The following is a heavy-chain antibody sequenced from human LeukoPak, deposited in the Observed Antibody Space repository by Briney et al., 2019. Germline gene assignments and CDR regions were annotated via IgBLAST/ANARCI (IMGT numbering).Heavy chain of an antibody. Sequence: GGSLRLSCAASGFTFSSYAMSWVRQAPGKGPEWVSAISGGGGNTYYADSVKGRFTVSRDNSKNTLYLQMNSLRAEDTAVYYCAKDGGLWVSAHWGDSWGRGTLVTVSS. D-gene: IGHD7-27*01. V-gene: IGHV3-23*01. CDR3: AKDGGLWVSAHWGDS. CDR1: GFTFSSYA. CDR2: ISGGGGNT. J-gene: IGHJ4*02.